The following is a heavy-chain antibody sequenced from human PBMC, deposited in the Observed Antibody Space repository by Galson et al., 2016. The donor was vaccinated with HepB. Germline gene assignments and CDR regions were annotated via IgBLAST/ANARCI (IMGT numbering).Heavy chain of an antibody. V-gene: IGHV4-4*02. Sequence: SETLSLTCAVSGCSVSGVNWWSWVRQPPGEGLEWIGEVFQTGTTNYNPSLESRVSISMDKSQNQLSLSLNSVTAADTAVYDCARHTEVPKTRGFDMWGQGTMVIVSS. CDR1: GCSVSGVNW. CDR3: ARHTEVPKTRGFDM. D-gene: IGHD4-11*01. CDR2: VFQTGTT. J-gene: IGHJ3*02.